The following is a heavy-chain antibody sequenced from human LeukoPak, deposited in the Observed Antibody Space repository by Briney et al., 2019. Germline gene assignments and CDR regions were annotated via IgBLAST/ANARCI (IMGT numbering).Heavy chain of an antibody. D-gene: IGHD1-26*01. CDR2: FDPEDGET. V-gene: IGHV1-24*01. Sequence: ASVKVSCKVSGYTLTELSMHWVRQAPGKGLEWMGGFDPEDGETIYAQKFQGRSTMAEDTSNDKAYMQLSSMRSEDKAVYYCATAAGATDAFDIWGQGTMVTVSS. J-gene: IGHJ3*02. CDR1: GYTLTELS. CDR3: ATAAGATDAFDI.